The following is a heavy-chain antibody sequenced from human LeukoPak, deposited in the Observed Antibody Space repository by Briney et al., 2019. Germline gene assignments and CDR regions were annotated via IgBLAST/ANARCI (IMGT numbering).Heavy chain of an antibody. CDR2: INPNSGGT. Sequence: ASVKVSCKASGYTFTGYYMHWVRQAPGQGLEWMGWINPNSGGTNYAQKFQGWVTMTRDTSISTAYMELSRLRSDDTAVYYCARGGIYGSGSFDYWGQGTLVTVSS. J-gene: IGHJ4*02. D-gene: IGHD3-10*01. CDR3: ARGGIYGSGSFDY. V-gene: IGHV1-2*04. CDR1: GYTFTGYY.